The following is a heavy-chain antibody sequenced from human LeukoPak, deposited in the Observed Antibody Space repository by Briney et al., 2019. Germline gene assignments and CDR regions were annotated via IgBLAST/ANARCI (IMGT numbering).Heavy chain of an antibody. V-gene: IGHV3-48*03. CDR3: ARDGPGYSFDY. J-gene: IGHJ4*02. CDR2: ISASGNTI. D-gene: IGHD5-18*01. CDR1: GFTFSGYE. Sequence: QPGGSLRLSCAASGFTFSGYEMNWVRQAPGKVLEWVSCISASGNTIYYADSLKGRFTVSRDNARNSLYLQVNSLRAEDTAIYYCARDGPGYSFDYWGQGTLVTVSS.